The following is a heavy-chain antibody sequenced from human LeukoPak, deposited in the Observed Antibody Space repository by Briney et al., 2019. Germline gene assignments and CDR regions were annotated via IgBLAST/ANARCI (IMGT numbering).Heavy chain of an antibody. CDR1: GFTFSNNW. J-gene: IGHJ4*02. CDR3: VRGQATAWGLDY. V-gene: IGHV3-74*01. Sequence: GGSLRLSCAASGFTFSNNWMHWVRQAPGKGLVWVSHISTDARTITYADFVKGRFTISRDNAKNTVYLQMNSLRAEDTALYYCVRGQATAWGLDYWGQGTLVTVSS. D-gene: IGHD6-13*01. CDR2: ISTDARTI.